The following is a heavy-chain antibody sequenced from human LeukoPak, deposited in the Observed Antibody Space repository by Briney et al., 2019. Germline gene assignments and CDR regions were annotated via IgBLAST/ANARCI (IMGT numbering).Heavy chain of an antibody. CDR1: GFTFGIYW. V-gene: IGHV3-7*01. J-gene: IGHJ4*02. Sequence: PGGSLRLPCAASGFTFGIYWMSWVRQAPGKGLEWVANINQGGSEKYYVDSVTGRFTISRDNAENSLYLQLNSLTVEDTAVYYCARAGQAGTTDYWGQGTLVTVSS. CDR2: INQGGSEK. D-gene: IGHD1-7*01. CDR3: ARAGQAGTTDY.